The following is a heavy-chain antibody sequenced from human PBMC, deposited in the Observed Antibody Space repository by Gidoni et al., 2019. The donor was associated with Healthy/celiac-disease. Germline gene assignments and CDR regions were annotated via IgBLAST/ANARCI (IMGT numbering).Heavy chain of an antibody. D-gene: IGHD5-18*01. Sequence: EVQLVESGGGLVQRGGSLRLYWDASGFTFSSYAMSWVRQAPGRGLEWVSAISGSGGSTYYADSVKGRFTISRDNSKNTLYLQMNSLRAEDTAVYYCANDIVDTAMVRDYWGQGTLVTVSS. CDR3: ANDIVDTAMVRDY. CDR2: ISGSGGST. V-gene: IGHV3-23*04. J-gene: IGHJ4*02. CDR1: GFTFSSYA.